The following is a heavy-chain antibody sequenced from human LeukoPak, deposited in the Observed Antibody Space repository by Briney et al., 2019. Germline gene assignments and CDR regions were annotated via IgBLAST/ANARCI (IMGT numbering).Heavy chain of an antibody. CDR1: GFTFSGSA. J-gene: IGHJ4*02. D-gene: IGHD2-21*01. Sequence: GGSPRLSCAASGFTFSGSAILWVRQASGKGLEWVGRIRSKFNNYATAYAASVKGRFTISRDDSKKTAYLQMNSLKTEDTAVYYCTRDNTPYCGGDCYSTSFDYWGQGTLVTVSS. CDR3: TRDNTPYCGGDCYSTSFDY. CDR2: IRSKFNNYAT. V-gene: IGHV3-73*01.